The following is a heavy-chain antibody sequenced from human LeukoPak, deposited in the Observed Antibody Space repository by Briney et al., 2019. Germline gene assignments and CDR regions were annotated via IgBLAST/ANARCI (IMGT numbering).Heavy chain of an antibody. J-gene: IGHJ3*02. D-gene: IGHD4-17*01. CDR2: ISGSGAGK. CDR1: GFTFSTYA. V-gene: IGHV3-23*01. CDR3: AKAAYGDYAGAFDI. Sequence: GGSLRLSCAASGFTFSTYATTWVRQAPGKGLEWVSSISGSGAGKFYAAPVKGRFTTSRDNSKNTLFVQMNNLRAEDTAVYYCAKAAYGDYAGAFDIWGQGTMVIVSS.